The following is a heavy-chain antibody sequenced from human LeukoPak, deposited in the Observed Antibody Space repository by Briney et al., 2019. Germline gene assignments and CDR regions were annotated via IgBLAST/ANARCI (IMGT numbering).Heavy chain of an antibody. CDR1: GYTFTSYG. Sequence: GASVKVSCKASGYTFTSYGISWVRQAPGQGLEWMGWISAYNGNTNYAQKFQGRVTITADESTSTAYMELSSLRSEDTAVYYCARRRYGCSGGSCYSVLVKSRLLVDYYYMDVWGKGTTVTVSS. CDR2: ISAYNGNT. CDR3: ARRRYGCSGGSCYSVLVKSRLLVDYYYMDV. V-gene: IGHV1-18*01. J-gene: IGHJ6*03. D-gene: IGHD2-15*01.